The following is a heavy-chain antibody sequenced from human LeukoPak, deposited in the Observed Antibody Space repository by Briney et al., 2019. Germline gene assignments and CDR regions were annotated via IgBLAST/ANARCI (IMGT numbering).Heavy chain of an antibody. J-gene: IGHJ6*03. Sequence: GGSLRLSCAASGFTFSSYWMSWVRQAPGKGLEWVANIKQDGSEKYYVDSVKGRFTISRDNAKNSLYLQMNSLRAEDTAAYYCATYGSGSYFGYYYYYYMDVWGKGTTVTISS. CDR3: ATYGSGSYFGYYYYYYMDV. CDR1: GFTFSSYW. V-gene: IGHV3-7*01. CDR2: IKQDGSEK. D-gene: IGHD3-10*01.